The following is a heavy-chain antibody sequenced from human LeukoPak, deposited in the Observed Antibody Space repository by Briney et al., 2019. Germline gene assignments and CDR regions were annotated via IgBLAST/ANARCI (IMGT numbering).Heavy chain of an antibody. J-gene: IGHJ6*03. CDR2: IIPIFGTA. V-gene: IGHV1-69*05. Sequence: SVKVSCKASGGTFSSYAISWVRQAPGQGLEWMGGIIPIFGTANYAQKFQGRVTITTDESTSTAYMELSSLRSEDTAVYYCARDKAPNCSSTSCLGSDYYYYYYMDVWGKGTTVTVSS. D-gene: IGHD2-2*01. CDR1: GGTFSSYA. CDR3: ARDKAPNCSSTSCLGSDYYYYYYMDV.